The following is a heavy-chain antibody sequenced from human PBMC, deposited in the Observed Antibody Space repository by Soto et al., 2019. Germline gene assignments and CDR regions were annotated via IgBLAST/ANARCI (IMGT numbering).Heavy chain of an antibody. V-gene: IGHV4-38-2*02. CDR2: IYHSGST. Sequence: SETLSLTCAVSGYSISSGYYWGWIRQPPGKGLEWIGSIYHSGSTYYNPSLKSRVTISVDTSKNQFSLKLSSVTAADTAVYYCAKEGHTSGRCGCFNIWGQGTMVTVSS. D-gene: IGHD6-19*01. CDR3: AKEGHTSGRCGCFNI. CDR1: GYSISSGYY. J-gene: IGHJ3*02.